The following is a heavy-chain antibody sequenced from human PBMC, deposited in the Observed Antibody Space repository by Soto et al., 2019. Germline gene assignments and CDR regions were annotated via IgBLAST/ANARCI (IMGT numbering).Heavy chain of an antibody. CDR1: GFTFSSYW. CDR2: IKQDGSEK. CDR3: AREGMELLRHGGMDV. J-gene: IGHJ6*02. D-gene: IGHD2-15*01. V-gene: IGHV3-7*03. Sequence: PGGSLRLSCAASGFTFSSYWMSWVRQAPGKGLEWVANIKQDGSEKYYVDSVKGRFTISRDNAKNSLYLQMNSLRAEDTAVYYCAREGMELLRHGGMDVWGQGTTVTVSS.